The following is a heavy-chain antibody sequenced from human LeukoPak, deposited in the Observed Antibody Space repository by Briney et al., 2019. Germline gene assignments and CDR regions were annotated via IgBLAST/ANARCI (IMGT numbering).Heavy chain of an antibody. D-gene: IGHD1-7*01. V-gene: IGHV3-23*01. CDR3: AKAVANHITGTNFWAFDI. J-gene: IGHJ3*02. Sequence: GESLRLSCAASGFTFSSYAMSWVRQAPGKGLEWVSAISGSGGSTYYADSVKGRSTISRDNSKNTLYLQMNSLRAEDTAVYYCAKAVANHITGTNFWAFDIWGQGTMVTVSS. CDR2: ISGSGGST. CDR1: GFTFSSYA.